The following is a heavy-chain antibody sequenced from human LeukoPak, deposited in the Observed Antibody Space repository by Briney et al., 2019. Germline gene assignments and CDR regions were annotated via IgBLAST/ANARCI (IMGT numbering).Heavy chain of an antibody. D-gene: IGHD1-26*01. V-gene: IGHV4-59*02. Sequence: SETLSLTCTVSGASVTTYYWTWIRQPPGKGLEWIGNIYYSGSTNYNPSLKSRVTISVDTSKNQFSLRLSSVTAADTAIYFCARISGSYSLWGQGTLVTVSS. CDR2: IYYSGST. CDR3: ARISGSYSL. J-gene: IGHJ4*02. CDR1: GASVTTYY.